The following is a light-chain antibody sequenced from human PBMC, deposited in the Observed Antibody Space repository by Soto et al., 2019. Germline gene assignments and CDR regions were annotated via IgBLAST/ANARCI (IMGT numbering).Light chain of an antibody. CDR1: SSDVGGYDY. Sequence: QSALTQPRSVSGSPGQSVTISCSGTSSDVGGYDYVSWYQQHPGNAPKLMIYDVSERPSGVPDRFSGSKSGNTASLTISGLRAEDADDYYCSSNGGRYRVWVFGGGTKLTVL. J-gene: IGLJ3*02. CDR3: SSNGGRYRVWV. CDR2: DVS. V-gene: IGLV2-11*01.